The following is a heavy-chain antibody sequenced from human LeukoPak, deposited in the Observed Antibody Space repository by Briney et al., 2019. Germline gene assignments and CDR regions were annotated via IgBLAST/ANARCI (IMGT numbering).Heavy chain of an antibody. CDR1: GVSFSGYY. CDR3: ARVYSSGFYNWFDP. J-gene: IGHJ5*02. CDR2: INHSGST. Sequence: SQTLSLTCAVYGVSFSGYYWSWIRQPPGKGLEWIGEINHSGSTNYKPSLKSRVTISVDTSKNQFSLKLSSVTAADTAVYYCARVYSSGFYNWFDPWGQGTLVTVSS. V-gene: IGHV4-34*01. D-gene: IGHD6-19*01.